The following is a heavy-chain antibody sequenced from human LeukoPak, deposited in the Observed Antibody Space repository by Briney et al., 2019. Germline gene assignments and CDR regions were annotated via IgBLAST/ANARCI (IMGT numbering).Heavy chain of an antibody. J-gene: IGHJ4*02. CDR1: GFTFSSCA. D-gene: IGHD4-17*01. CDR2: ISGSGGGP. Sequence: GGSLRLSCAASGFTFSSCAMSWVRQAPGKGLEWVSGISGSGGGPIYADSVKGRFTISRDNSKNTLYLQMNSLRAEDTALYYCAKRMTTVTNFDHWGQGTLVTVSS. V-gene: IGHV3-23*01. CDR3: AKRMTTVTNFDH.